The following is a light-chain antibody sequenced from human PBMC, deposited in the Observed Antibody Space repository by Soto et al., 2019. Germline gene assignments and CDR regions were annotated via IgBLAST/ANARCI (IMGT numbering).Light chain of an antibody. CDR3: AAWDDSLNGLYV. CDR1: SSNIGSNT. J-gene: IGLJ1*01. CDR2: SNN. V-gene: IGLV1-44*01. Sequence: QSVLTQPPSASGTPGQRVTISCSGSSSNIGSNTVNWFQQLPGTAPKLLIDSNNQRPSGVPDRFSGSKSGTSASLAISGLQSGDEADYYCAAWDDSLNGLYVFGTGTKVTVL.